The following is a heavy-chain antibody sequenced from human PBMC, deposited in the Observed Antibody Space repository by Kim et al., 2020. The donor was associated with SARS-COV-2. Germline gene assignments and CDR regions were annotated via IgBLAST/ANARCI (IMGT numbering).Heavy chain of an antibody. D-gene: IGHD6-19*01. V-gene: IGHV1-18*01. CDR1: GYTFTSYG. CDR3: ARDPTYGVFWYSSGWYQEYYFDY. Sequence: ASVKVSCKASGYTFTSYGISWVRQAPGQGLEWMGWISAYNGNTNYAQKLQGRVTMTTDTSTSTAYMELRSLRSDDTAVYYCARDPTYGVFWYSSGWYQEYYFDYWGQGTLVTVSS. CDR2: ISAYNGNT. J-gene: IGHJ4*02.